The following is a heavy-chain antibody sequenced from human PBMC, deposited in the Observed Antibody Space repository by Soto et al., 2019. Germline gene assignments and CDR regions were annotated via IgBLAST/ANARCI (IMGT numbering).Heavy chain of an antibody. V-gene: IGHV3-21*01. Sequence: EVQLVESGGGLVKPGGSLRLSCAASEFTFGSYSMNWIRQAPGKGLEWVSSISSSSHYIYYPDSLKGRFTTSRDNAKNSLYLQMDSLRAEDTAVYYCPRDAGVPGAATYYGMDVWGQGTTVIVSS. CDR2: ISSSSHYI. J-gene: IGHJ6*02. CDR1: EFTFGSYS. CDR3: PRDAGVPGAATYYGMDV. D-gene: IGHD2-8*01.